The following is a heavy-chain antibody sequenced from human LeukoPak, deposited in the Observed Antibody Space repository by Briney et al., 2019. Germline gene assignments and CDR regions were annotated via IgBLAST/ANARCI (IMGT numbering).Heavy chain of an antibody. CDR1: GDSVTGYY. CDR3: VIGVGWQPDY. Sequence: PSETLSLTCTVFGDSVTGYYLNWVRQPPGKGLEWIGHIYKIGTTNYNPSLKSRLTISADTSKNQFSLKLRSVTAADTAVYYCVIGVGWQPDYWGQGALVTVSS. D-gene: IGHD2-15*01. J-gene: IGHJ4*02. CDR2: IYKIGTT. V-gene: IGHV4-59*02.